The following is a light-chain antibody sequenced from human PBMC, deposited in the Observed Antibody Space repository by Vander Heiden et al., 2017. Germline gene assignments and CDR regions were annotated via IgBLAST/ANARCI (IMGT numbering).Light chain of an antibody. CDR1: QSLVHSDGNTY. CDR2: ELS. J-gene: IGKJ2*01. CDR3: MQGSHWPYT. V-gene: IGKV2-30*02. Sequence: VVMTQSPLSLPVTLGQPASISCSSSQSLVHSDGNTYLTWFHQRPGQSPRRLIYELSKWDSGVPDRFSGSGSGTDFTLKISRVEAEDVGLYYCMQGSHWPYTFGQGTNLEIK.